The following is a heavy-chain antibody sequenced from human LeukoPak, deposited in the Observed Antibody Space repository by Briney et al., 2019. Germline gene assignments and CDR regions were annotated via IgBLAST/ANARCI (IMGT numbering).Heavy chain of an antibody. CDR2: IYYSGST. V-gene: IGHV4-30-4*01. Sequence: SETLSLTCTVSGGSISSGDYYWSWIRQPPGKGLEWIGYIYYSGSTYYNPSLKSRVTISVDTSKNQFSLKLSSVTAADTAVYYCARGLPRQQNTIFGVVLKTRPTGVNFDYWGQGTLVTVSS. CDR3: ARGLPRQQNTIFGVVLKTRPTGVNFDY. D-gene: IGHD3-3*01. J-gene: IGHJ4*02. CDR1: GGSISSGDYY.